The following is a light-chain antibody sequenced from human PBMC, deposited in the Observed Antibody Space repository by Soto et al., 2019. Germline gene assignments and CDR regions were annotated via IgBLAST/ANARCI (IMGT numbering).Light chain of an antibody. V-gene: IGLV1-47*01. CDR1: SSNIGSNY. J-gene: IGLJ7*01. CDR2: RNN. CDR3: AAWDDSLSGPV. Sequence: QSVLTQPPSASGTPGQRVTISCSGSSSNIGSNYVYWYQQLPGTAPKLLIYRNNQRPSGVPDLFSGSKSGTSASLAISGPRSEDEADYYCAAWDDSLSGPVFGGGTQLTVL.